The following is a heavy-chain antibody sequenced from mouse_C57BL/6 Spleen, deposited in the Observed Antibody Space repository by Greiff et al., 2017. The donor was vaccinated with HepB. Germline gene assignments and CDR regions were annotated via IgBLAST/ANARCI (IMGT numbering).Heavy chain of an antibody. CDR2: ISYDGSN. CDR3: ARERDGYYFDY. V-gene: IGHV3-6*01. CDR1: GYSITSGYY. D-gene: IGHD3-3*01. J-gene: IGHJ2*01. Sequence: EVKLQESGPGLVKPSQSLSLTCSVTGYSITSGYYWNWIRQFPGNKLEWMGYISYDGSNNYNPSLKNRISITRDTSKNQFFLKLNSVTTEDTATYYCARERDGYYFDYWGQGTTLTVSS.